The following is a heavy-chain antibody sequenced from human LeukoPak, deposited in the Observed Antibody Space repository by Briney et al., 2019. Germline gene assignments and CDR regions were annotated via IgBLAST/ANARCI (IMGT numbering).Heavy chain of an antibody. CDR2: ISSSSSYI. V-gene: IGHV3-21*01. D-gene: IGHD6-19*01. CDR1: GFTFSSYS. CDR3: ARVARYSSGWYPWDAFDI. Sequence: GGSLRLSCAASGFTFSSYSMNWVRQAPGKGLEWVSSISSSSSYIYYADSVKGRFTISRDNAKNSLYLQMNSLRAEDTAVYYCARVARYSSGWYPWDAFDIWGQGTMVTVSS. J-gene: IGHJ3*02.